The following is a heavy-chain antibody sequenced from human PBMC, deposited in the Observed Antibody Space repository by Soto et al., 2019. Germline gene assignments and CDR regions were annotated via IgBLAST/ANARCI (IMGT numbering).Heavy chain of an antibody. Sequence: GPTLVNPTETLTLTCTVPGFSLSNARMGVSWIRRPPGKALEWLAHIFSNDEKSYSTSLKSRLTISKDTSKSQVVLTMTNMDPVDTATYYCARIMYYSDRSGFYPFFDYRGQGTQDTVSS. CDR2: IFSNDEK. CDR3: ARIMYYSDRSGFYPFFDY. CDR1: GFSLSNARMG. J-gene: IGHJ4*02. D-gene: IGHD3-22*01. V-gene: IGHV2-26*01.